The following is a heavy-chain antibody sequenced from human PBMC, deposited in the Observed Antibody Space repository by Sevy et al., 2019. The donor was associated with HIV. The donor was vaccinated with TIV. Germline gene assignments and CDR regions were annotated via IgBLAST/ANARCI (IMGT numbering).Heavy chain of an antibody. CDR3: ARAAIAVAGTPFDY. D-gene: IGHD6-19*01. V-gene: IGHV1-18*01. Sequence: ASVKVSCKASGYTFTSYGISWVRQAPGQGLEWMGWISAYNGNTNYAQKLQGRVTMTTDTSTSTAYMELRSRRSDDTAVYYCARAAIAVAGTPFDYWGQGTLVTVSS. CDR1: GYTFTSYG. CDR2: ISAYNGNT. J-gene: IGHJ4*02.